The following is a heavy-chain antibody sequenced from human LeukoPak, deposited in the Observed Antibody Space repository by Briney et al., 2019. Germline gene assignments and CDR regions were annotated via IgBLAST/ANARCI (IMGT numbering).Heavy chain of an antibody. CDR1: GGSFSGYY. J-gene: IGHJ3*02. CDR3: ARDYGDLFYDSGGAFDI. V-gene: IGHV4-34*01. Sequence: SDPLSLTCAVYGGSFSGYYWSWLRQPRGKGLEWIREINHSGSTNYNPSLKRRVTISVDKSKNQFSLKMNTLTAADTAVYYCARDYGDLFYDSGGAFDIWGQGTMVTVSS. D-gene: IGHD4-17*01. CDR2: INHSGST.